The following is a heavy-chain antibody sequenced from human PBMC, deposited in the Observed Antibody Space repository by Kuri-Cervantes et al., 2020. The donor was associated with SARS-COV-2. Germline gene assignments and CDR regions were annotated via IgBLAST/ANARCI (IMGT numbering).Heavy chain of an antibody. CDR3: AREGSCSSTSCPSDY. D-gene: IGHD2-2*01. Sequence: SVKVSCKASGGTFSSYAISWVRQAPGQGLEWMGGIIPIFGTANYAQKFQGRVTITADRSTSTAYMELSSLRSEDTAVYYCAREGSCSSTSCPSDYWGQGTLVTVSS. J-gene: IGHJ4*02. CDR2: IIPIFGTA. V-gene: IGHV1-69*06. CDR1: GGTFSSYA.